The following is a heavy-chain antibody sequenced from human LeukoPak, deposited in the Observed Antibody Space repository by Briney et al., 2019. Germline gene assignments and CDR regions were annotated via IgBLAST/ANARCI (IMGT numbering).Heavy chain of an antibody. CDR1: TFTFSNSV. D-gene: IGHD2-2*01. Sequence: GGSPRLSCVPSTFTFSNSVMHWVRQAPGKGLEWVSGISIDGNGKYYADSVRGRITISRDNSKNTLYLEMNSLSAEDTAVYYCAKEVRTSGRAGIFGYWGQGTLVTVSS. J-gene: IGHJ4*02. CDR2: ISIDGNGK. CDR3: AKEVRTSGRAGIFGY. V-gene: IGHV3-30*04.